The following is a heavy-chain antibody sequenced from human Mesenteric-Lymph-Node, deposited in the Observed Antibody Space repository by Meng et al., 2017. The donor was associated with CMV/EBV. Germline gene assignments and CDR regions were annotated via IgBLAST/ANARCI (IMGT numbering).Heavy chain of an antibody. CDR1: GGSISSSSYY. D-gene: IGHD3-22*01. CDR2: IYYSGST. J-gene: IGHJ3*02. V-gene: IGHV4-39*07. CDR3: ARVRYNSRLSQFPDAFDI. Sequence: SETLSLTCTVSGGSISSSSYYWGWIRQPPGKGLEWIGSIYYSGSTNYNPSLQSRVTISVDTAKNQFSLKLSSVTPADTAVYYCARVRYNSRLSQFPDAFDIWGQGTMVTVSS.